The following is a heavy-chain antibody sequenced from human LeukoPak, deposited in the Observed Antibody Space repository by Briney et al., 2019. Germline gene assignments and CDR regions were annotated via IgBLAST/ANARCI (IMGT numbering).Heavy chain of an antibody. J-gene: IGHJ6*02. Sequence: SETLSLTCTVSGGSISSSSYYWGWIRQPPGEGPEWFGSISYSGRTHYNPSLKSRVSISVDTSKNQFSLNLSSVTAADTAVYYCARKKTGATNGLDVWGQGTTVTVSS. CDR1: GGSISSSSYY. CDR2: ISYSGRT. D-gene: IGHD1-1*01. CDR3: ARKKTGATNGLDV. V-gene: IGHV4-39*01.